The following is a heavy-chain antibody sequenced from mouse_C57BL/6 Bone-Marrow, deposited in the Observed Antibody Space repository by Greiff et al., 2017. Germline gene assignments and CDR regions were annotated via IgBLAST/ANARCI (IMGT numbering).Heavy chain of an antibody. CDR2: ISYDGSN. Sequence: EVQLQQSGPGLVKPSQSLSLTCSVTGYSITSGYYWNWIRQFPGNKLEWMGYISYDGSNNYNPSLKNRISITRATSKNQFFLKLNAVTTEDTATSYCARALIYYDYDTWFAYWGQGTLVTVSA. J-gene: IGHJ3*01. CDR3: ARALIYYDYDTWFAY. D-gene: IGHD2-4*01. V-gene: IGHV3-6*01. CDR1: GYSITSGYY.